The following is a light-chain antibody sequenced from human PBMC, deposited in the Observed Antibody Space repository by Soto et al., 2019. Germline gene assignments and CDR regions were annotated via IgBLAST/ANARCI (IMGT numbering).Light chain of an antibody. Sequence: QSALTQPASVSGSPGQSITISCTGTSSDVGGHNYVSWYQQHPGKAPKLMIYDVSNRPSGVSNRFSGSKSGNTASLTISGLQAEDEADYYCRSYTSSSTPYVFGTGTKVTV. CDR2: DVS. CDR1: SSDVGGHNY. J-gene: IGLJ1*01. CDR3: RSYTSSSTPYV. V-gene: IGLV2-14*01.